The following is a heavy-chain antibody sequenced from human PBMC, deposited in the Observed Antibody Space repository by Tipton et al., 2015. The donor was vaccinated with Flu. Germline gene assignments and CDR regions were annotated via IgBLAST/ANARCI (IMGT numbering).Heavy chain of an antibody. D-gene: IGHD5-12*01. CDR3: ATLGNSGTDGFDI. Sequence: GSLRLSCAASGFIFSSYWMGWVRQAPGKGLQWVSVIYRGGTTYVADSVKGRCTISRDNSKNTLYLQWNSLTTEDTAVYYCATLGNSGTDGFDIWGQGTMVTISS. V-gene: IGHV3-66*02. J-gene: IGHJ3*02. CDR1: GFIFSSYW. CDR2: IYRGGTT.